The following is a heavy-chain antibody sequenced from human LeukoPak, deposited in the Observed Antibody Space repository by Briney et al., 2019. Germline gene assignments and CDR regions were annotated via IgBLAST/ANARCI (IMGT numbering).Heavy chain of an antibody. CDR3: ARARWFGEGLGAFDI. Sequence: SEALSLTFTVAGGSISNYYWGWIRQPPGKGLKWIGYIYYSGSTNYNPSLKSRVTISVDTPKNQFSLKLSSVTAADTAAYYCARARWFGEGLGAFDIWGQGTVVTVSS. V-gene: IGHV4-59*01. J-gene: IGHJ3*02. CDR1: GGSISNYY. CDR2: IYYSGST. D-gene: IGHD3-10*01.